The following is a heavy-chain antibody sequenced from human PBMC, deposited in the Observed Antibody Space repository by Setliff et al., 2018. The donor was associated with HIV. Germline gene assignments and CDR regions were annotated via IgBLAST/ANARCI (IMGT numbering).Heavy chain of an antibody. J-gene: IGHJ4*02. Sequence: PSETLSLTCTVSGGSISTSYWSWIRQPPGKGLEWIGYIYYSGSTDYNPSLKNRVTISVATSKNQFSLKLYSVTAADTAVYYCARSLGGVAGIFDYWGQGTLVTVSS. D-gene: IGHD6-19*01. CDR3: ARSLGGVAGIFDY. V-gene: IGHV4-59*01. CDR2: IYYSGST. CDR1: GGSISTSY.